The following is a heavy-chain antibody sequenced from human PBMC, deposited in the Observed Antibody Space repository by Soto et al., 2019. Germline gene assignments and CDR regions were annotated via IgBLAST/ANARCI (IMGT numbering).Heavy chain of an antibody. CDR2: MNPNSGNT. CDR1: GYTFTSYD. D-gene: IGHD3-3*01. Sequence: GASVKVSCKASGYTFTSYDINWVRQATGQGLEWMGWMNPNSGNTGYAQKFQGRVTMTRNTSISTAYMELSSLRSEDTAVYYCARVSEGIRFLEWLLRRDYYYGMDVWGQGTTVTVS. V-gene: IGHV1-8*01. CDR3: ARVSEGIRFLEWLLRRDYYYGMDV. J-gene: IGHJ6*02.